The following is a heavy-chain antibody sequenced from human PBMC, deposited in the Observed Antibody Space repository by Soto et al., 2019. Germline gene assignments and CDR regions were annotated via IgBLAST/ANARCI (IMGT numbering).Heavy chain of an antibody. CDR3: AREAYYYDSSGYFDY. Sequence: GGSLRLSCAASGFTFSSYAMHWVRQAPGKGLEWVAVISYDGSNKYYADSVKGRFTISRDNSKNTLYLQMNSLRAEDTAVYYCAREAYYYDSSGYFDYWGQGTLVTVSS. CDR1: GFTFSSYA. CDR2: ISYDGSNK. D-gene: IGHD3-22*01. V-gene: IGHV3-30-3*01. J-gene: IGHJ4*02.